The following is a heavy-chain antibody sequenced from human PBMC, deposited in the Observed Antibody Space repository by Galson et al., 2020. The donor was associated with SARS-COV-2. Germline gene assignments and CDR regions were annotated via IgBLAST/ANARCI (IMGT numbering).Heavy chain of an antibody. J-gene: IGHJ5*02. CDR1: GYTLTELS. Sequence: GESLKISCKVSGYTLTELSMHWVRQAPGKGLEWMGGFDPEDGETIYAQKFQGRVTMTEDTSTDTAYMELSSLRSEDTAVYYCVVTTVTTRANWFDPWGQGTLVTVSS. CDR3: VVTTVTTRANWFDP. D-gene: IGHD4-17*01. CDR2: FDPEDGET. V-gene: IGHV1-24*01.